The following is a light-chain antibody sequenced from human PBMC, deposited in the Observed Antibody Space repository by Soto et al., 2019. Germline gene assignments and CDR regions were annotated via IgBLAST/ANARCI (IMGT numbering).Light chain of an antibody. J-gene: IGLJ1*01. Sequence: LTQPASVSGSPGQSITISCTGTSSDVGGYNYVSWYQQHPGKAPKLMIYEVSNRPSGVSNRFSGSKSGNTASLTISGLQAEDEADYYCSSYTSSSIPVFGTGTKVTVL. CDR3: SSYTSSSIPV. CDR2: EVS. CDR1: SSDVGGYNY. V-gene: IGLV2-14*01.